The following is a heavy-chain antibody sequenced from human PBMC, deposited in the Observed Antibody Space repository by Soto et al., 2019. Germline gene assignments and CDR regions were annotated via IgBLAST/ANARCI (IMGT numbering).Heavy chain of an antibody. CDR2: IYTSGSA. J-gene: IGHJ5*02. D-gene: IGHD2-8*01. CDR1: GGSISSYY. V-gene: IGHV4-4*07. Sequence: SETLSLTCTVSGGSISSYYWNWIRQPAGKGLEWIGRIYTSGSANYNPSLKSRVTMSVDTSKNQFSLKLSSVTAADTAVYYCARDRTLRCSTSTVCYPAGFDPWGQGTLVTVSS. CDR3: ARDRTLRCSTSTVCYPAGFDP.